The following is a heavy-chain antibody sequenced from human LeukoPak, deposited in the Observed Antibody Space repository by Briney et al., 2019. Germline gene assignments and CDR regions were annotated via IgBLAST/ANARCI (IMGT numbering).Heavy chain of an antibody. J-gene: IGHJ4*02. V-gene: IGHV2-5*02. Sequence: KESGPTLVKPTQTLTLTCTFSGFSLSTSGVGVGWIRQPPGKALEWLALIYWDDDKRYSPSLKSRLTITKDTSKNQVVLTVTNMDPVDTATYYCAHRPPGGYSYVFDYWGQGTLVTVSS. D-gene: IGHD5-18*01. CDR3: AHRPPGGYSYVFDY. CDR1: GFSLSTSGVG. CDR2: IYWDDDK.